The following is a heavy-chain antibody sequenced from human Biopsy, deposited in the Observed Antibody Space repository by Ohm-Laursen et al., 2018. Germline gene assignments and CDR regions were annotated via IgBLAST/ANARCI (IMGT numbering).Heavy chain of an antibody. V-gene: IGHV4-59*01. CDR1: GGSITDDY. J-gene: IGHJ3*01. D-gene: IGHD1-1*01. CDR2: ISKGGDT. CDR3: ARLYRLDDYWNDDPPDAFDV. Sequence: GTLSLTCAVSGGSITDDYWSWIRQSPGKGLEWIGFISKGGDTTYNPSPRGRVAISVDTSKNQFSLKLSSVTAADTAIFFCARLYRLDDYWNDDPPDAFDVWGQGTRVTVSS.